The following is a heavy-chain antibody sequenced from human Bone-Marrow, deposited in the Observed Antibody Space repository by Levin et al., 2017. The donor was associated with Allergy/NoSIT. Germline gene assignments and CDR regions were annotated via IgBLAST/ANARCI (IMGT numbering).Heavy chain of an antibody. J-gene: IGHJ4*02. CDR3: ARGRLGELLTPHDY. Sequence: GASVKVSCKASGYTFTSYDINWVRQATGQGLEWMGWMNPNSGNTGYAQKFQGRVTMTRNTSISTAYMELSSLRSEDTAVYYCARGRLGELLTPHDYWGQGTLVTVSS. D-gene: IGHD3-10*01. CDR2: MNPNSGNT. V-gene: IGHV1-8*01. CDR1: GYTFTSYD.